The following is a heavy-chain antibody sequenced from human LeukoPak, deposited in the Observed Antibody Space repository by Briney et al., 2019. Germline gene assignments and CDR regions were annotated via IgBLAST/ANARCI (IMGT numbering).Heavy chain of an antibody. J-gene: IGHJ6*03. CDR3: AKYEDNYYYYYMDV. CDR1: GFTFSSYA. V-gene: IGHV3-23*01. D-gene: IGHD3-16*01. CDR2: ISGSGGST. Sequence: GGSLRLSCAASGFTFSSYAMSWVRQAPGKGLEWVSAISGSGGSTYYADSVKGRFTISRDNSKNTLYLQMNSLRAEDTAVYYCAKYEDNYYYYYMDVWGKGTTVTVSS.